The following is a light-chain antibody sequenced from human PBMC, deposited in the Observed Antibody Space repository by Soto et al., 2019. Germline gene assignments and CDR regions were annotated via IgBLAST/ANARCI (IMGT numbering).Light chain of an antibody. CDR1: QGVSSY. V-gene: IGKV3-11*01. CDR3: QQRSNRPPLT. Sequence: EIVLTQSPSTLSLSPGERATLSCRASQGVSSYLAWYQQKPGQAPRLLIYDASNMATGIPARFSGSGSGTDFTLTIRSLQPEDCAVYYCQQRSNRPPLTFGQGTKVEIK. J-gene: IGKJ1*01. CDR2: DAS.